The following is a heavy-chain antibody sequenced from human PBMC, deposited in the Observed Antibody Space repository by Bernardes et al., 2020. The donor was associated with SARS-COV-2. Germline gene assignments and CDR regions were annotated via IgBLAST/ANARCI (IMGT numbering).Heavy chain of an antibody. CDR3: ASTINYGLMDV. Sequence: ASVKVSCKASGHTSTSYFIHWVRQAPGQGLEWMGLFNPSRKTANYGQRFQGRVTMTRDTSTSTDYMEVSSLRSEDTAVYYCASTINYGLMDVWGQGTTVTVSS. V-gene: IGHV1-46*01. J-gene: IGHJ6*02. CDR1: GHTSTSYF. D-gene: IGHD5-12*01. CDR2: FNPSRKTA.